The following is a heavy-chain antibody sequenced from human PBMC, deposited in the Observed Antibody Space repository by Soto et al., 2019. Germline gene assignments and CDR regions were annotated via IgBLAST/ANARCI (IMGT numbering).Heavy chain of an antibody. J-gene: IGHJ6*03. Sequence: GGSLRLSCAASGFTFSNAWMSWVRQAPGKGLEWVGRIKSKTDGGTTDYAAPVKGRFTISRDDSKNTLYLQMNSLKTEDTAVYYCTTDKQYQLLFRVGYYYMDVWGKGTTVTVSS. CDR2: IKSKTDGGTT. D-gene: IGHD2-2*01. CDR3: TTDKQYQLLFRVGYYYMDV. V-gene: IGHV3-15*01. CDR1: GFTFSNAW.